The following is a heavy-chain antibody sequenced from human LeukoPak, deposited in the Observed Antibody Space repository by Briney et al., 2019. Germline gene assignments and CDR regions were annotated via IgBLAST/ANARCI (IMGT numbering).Heavy chain of an antibody. V-gene: IGHV3-7*01. CDR2: IKHDGSEK. CDR1: GFPFRDYW. J-gene: IGHJ4*02. D-gene: IGHD3-9*01. CDR3: LKNGVATVKTKTFEF. Sequence: GGSLRLSCAASGFPFRDYWMSWVRQAPGKGLEWVANIKHDGSEKYYVPSVKGRFTISKDIPKNSLYLQMNSLRTEDTAVYFLLKNGVATVKTKTFEFWGRGPLVTFS.